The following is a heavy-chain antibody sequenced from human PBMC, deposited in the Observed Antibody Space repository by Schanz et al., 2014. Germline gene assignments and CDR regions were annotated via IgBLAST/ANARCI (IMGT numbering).Heavy chain of an antibody. J-gene: IGHJ5*02. CDR3: ARDLEGYDGGGGGFDP. CDR2: ISYDGRNK. Sequence: VQLVESGGGVVQPGRSLRLSCAAYGFTFNSYAMTWVRQAPGKGLEWVAVISYDGRNKYYADSVKGRFTISRDNSKNTLYLQMNSLRAEDTAVYYCARDLEGYDGGGGGFDPWGQGTLVTVSS. V-gene: IGHV3-30-3*01. D-gene: IGHD2-21*01. CDR1: GFTFNSYA.